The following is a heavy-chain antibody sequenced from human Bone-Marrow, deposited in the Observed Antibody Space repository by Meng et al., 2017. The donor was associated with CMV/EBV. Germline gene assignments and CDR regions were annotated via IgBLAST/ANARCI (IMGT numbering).Heavy chain of an antibody. CDR2: IYKMSDGGPT. J-gene: IGHJ4*02. CDR3: TTAITMIVVATNGLVY. Sequence: GESLKISCEGSGFSFRNAWMTWVRQAPGKGLEWVGRIYKMSDGGPTEYAEPVRGRFIVSRDDSKNTLYLQMNSLKTEDTAVYYCTTAITMIVVATNGLVYWGQGTLVTVSS. V-gene: IGHV3-15*01. D-gene: IGHD3-22*01. CDR1: GFSFRNAW.